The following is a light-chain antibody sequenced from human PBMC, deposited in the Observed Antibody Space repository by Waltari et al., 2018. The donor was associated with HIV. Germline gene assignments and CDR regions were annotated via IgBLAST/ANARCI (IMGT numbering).Light chain of an antibody. CDR3: CSYTKTSPLEV. CDR2: EVT. V-gene: IGLV2-14*02. J-gene: IGLJ3*02. Sequence: QSALTQPASVSGSLGQSITISCTGTSNDVGSYKFVSWYQQHPGRAPKLLIYEVTQRPSGLSDRFSGSKSDNTATLTIFQLQAEDEADYYCCSYTKTSPLEVFGGGTKVTVL. CDR1: SNDVGSYKF.